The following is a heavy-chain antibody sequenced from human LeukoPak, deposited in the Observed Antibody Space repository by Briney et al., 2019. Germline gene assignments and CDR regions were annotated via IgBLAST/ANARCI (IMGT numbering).Heavy chain of an antibody. J-gene: IGHJ4*02. Sequence: GGSLRLSCAASGFTFSSYWMTWVRQAPGKGLEWVANVNQDGGAEYNVDSVKGRFTISRDNAKNSLYLQLNSLRAEDTAVYYCAKSEGLLWFGESLDYWGQGTLVTVSS. V-gene: IGHV3-7*01. CDR3: AKSEGLLWFGESLDY. CDR1: GFTFSSYW. CDR2: VNQDGGAE. D-gene: IGHD3-10*01.